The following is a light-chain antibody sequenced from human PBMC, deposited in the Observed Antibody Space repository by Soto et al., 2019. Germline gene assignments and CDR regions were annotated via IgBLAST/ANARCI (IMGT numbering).Light chain of an antibody. CDR1: NSDVGGYNY. V-gene: IGLV2-14*01. CDR2: EVS. Sequence: QSVLTQPASVSGSPGQSITISCTGTNSDVGGYNYVSWYQQHPGKAPKLMIYEVSNRPSGVSDRFSGSKSGNTASLAISGLQAEDEADYHCSSYTSDNYIIFGGGTKLTVL. CDR3: SSYTSDNYII. J-gene: IGLJ2*01.